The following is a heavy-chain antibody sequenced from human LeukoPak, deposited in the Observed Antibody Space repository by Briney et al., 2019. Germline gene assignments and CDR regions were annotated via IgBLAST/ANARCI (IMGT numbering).Heavy chain of an antibody. CDR2: ISGSGGST. V-gene: IGHV3-23*01. D-gene: IGHD2-21*02. J-gene: IGHJ4*02. Sequence: GGSLRLSCAASGFTFSSYAMSWVRQAPGKGLEWVSAISGSGGSTYYADSVKGRFTISRDNSKNTLYLQMNSLRAEDTAVYYRAKATIVVVTAMLDLDYWGQGTLVTVSS. CDR1: GFTFSSYA. CDR3: AKATIVVVTAMLDLDY.